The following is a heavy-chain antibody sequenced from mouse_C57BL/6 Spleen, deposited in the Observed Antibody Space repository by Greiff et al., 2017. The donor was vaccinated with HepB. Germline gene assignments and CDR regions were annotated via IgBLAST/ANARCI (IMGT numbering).Heavy chain of an antibody. CDR3: VRSSYGGYCDY. Sequence: VQLQQSGPELVKPGASVKISCKASGYAFSSSWMNWVKQRPGKGLEWIGRIYPGDGDTNYNGKFKGKATLTADKSSSTAYMQLSSLTSEDSSVYVCVRSSYGGYCDYWGQGTTLTVSS. J-gene: IGHJ2*01. CDR2: IYPGDGDT. D-gene: IGHD1-1*01. V-gene: IGHV1-82*01. CDR1: GYAFSSSW.